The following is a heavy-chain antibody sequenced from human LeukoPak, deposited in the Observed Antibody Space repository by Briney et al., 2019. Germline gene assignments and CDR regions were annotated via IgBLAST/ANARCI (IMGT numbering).Heavy chain of an antibody. CDR3: ARDRSQVGFDL. Sequence: PGGSLRLSCAASGFTFSSYWMHWVRQAPGKGLVWVSRIKSDGSSITYADSVKGRFTISRDNAKNALYLQMNSLRAEDTAVYYCARDRSQVGFDLWGQGTLVTVSS. J-gene: IGHJ5*02. CDR1: GFTFSSYW. V-gene: IGHV3-74*01. CDR2: IKSDGSSI.